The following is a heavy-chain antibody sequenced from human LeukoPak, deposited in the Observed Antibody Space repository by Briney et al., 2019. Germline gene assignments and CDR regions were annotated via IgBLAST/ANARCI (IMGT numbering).Heavy chain of an antibody. J-gene: IGHJ4*02. Sequence: PRASVKVSCKPSGYTFTDYAITWVRQAPGQGLEYMGWVNTNTGNPTYAQGFTGRFDFSSDSSVSTAYLQITSLKADDSAIYFCASCNDSSGYFAYWGQGTLVTVSS. CDR3: ASCNDSSGYFAY. V-gene: IGHV7-4-1*02. CDR2: VNTNTGNP. CDR1: GYTFTDYA. D-gene: IGHD3-22*01.